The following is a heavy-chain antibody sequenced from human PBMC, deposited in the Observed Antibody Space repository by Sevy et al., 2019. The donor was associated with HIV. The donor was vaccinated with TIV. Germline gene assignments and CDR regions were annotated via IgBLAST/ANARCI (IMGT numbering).Heavy chain of an antibody. Sequence: SETLSLTCTVSGGSISSGGDYWSWIRQHPGKGLEWIGYIYYSGSTYYNPSLKSRVTISVDTSKNQFSLKLGSVTAADTAVYYCARGVVPAAIFLLDYYYGMDVWGQGTTVTVSS. CDR2: IYYSGST. V-gene: IGHV4-31*03. J-gene: IGHJ6*02. CDR1: GGSISSGGDY. D-gene: IGHD2-2*01. CDR3: ARGVVPAAIFLLDYYYGMDV.